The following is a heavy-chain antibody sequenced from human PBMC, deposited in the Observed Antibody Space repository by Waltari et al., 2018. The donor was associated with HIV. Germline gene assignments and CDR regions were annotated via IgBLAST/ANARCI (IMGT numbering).Heavy chain of an antibody. D-gene: IGHD2-21*02. CDR3: ATIAYCGGDCYSQPLDY. Sequence: QVQLVQSGAEVKKPGSSVKVSCKASGGTFSSYAISWVRQAPGQGLEWMGGIIPIFGTANYAQKFQGRVTITADESTSTAYMELSSLRSEDTAVYYCATIAYCGGDCYSQPLDYWGQGTLVTVSS. CDR2: IIPIFGTA. V-gene: IGHV1-69*01. J-gene: IGHJ4*02. CDR1: GGTFSSYA.